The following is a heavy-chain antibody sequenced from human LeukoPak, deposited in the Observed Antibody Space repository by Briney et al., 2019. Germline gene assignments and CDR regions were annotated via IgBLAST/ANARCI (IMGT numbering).Heavy chain of an antibody. J-gene: IGHJ6*02. CDR3: ARASQQWLATPYAMED. Sequence: GGSLRPSCAASGFTFSSYWMHWVRQAPGKGLVWVSRINSDGSTTNYADSVKGRFTISRDNAKNTLYLQMNSLRAEDTAVYYCARASQQWLATPYAMEDWGQGTTVTVSS. CDR2: INSDGSTT. CDR1: GFTFSSYW. D-gene: IGHD6-19*01. V-gene: IGHV3-74*01.